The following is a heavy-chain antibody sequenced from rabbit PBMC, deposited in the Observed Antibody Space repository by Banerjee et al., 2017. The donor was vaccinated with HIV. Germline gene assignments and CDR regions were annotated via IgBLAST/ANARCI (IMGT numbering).Heavy chain of an antibody. D-gene: IGHD1-1*01. CDR3: ARGYAAYSGYGYAFDP. J-gene: IGHJ2*01. V-gene: IGHV1S45*01. CDR2: INTGSGSA. Sequence: QEQLEESGGDLVKPEGSLTLTCKASGFSFSSSDWICWVRQAPGKGLEWIACINTGSGSAYYANWAKGRFTISKTSSTTVTLQMTSLTAADTATYFCARGYAAYSGYGYAFDPWGQGTLVTVS. CDR1: GFSFSSSDW.